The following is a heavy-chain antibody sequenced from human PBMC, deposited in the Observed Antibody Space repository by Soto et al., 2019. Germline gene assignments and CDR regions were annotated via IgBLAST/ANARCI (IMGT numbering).Heavy chain of an antibody. D-gene: IGHD2-15*01. CDR3: ARDHNFGFILYAMDV. J-gene: IGHJ6*02. CDR2: INPSSGRT. Sequence: ASVKVSCKASGYTFTSYSMHWVRQAPGQGLEWMGIINPSSGRTSYAQNFQGRVTMTSDTSTSIVYMEMSSLKSEDTAVYYCARDHNFGFILYAMDVWGQGTTVTV. CDR1: GYTFTSYS. V-gene: IGHV1-46*01.